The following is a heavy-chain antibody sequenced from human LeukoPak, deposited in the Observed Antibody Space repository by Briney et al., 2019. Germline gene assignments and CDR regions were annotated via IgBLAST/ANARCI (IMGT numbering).Heavy chain of an antibody. CDR3: ARDQSIAGPTTADY. Sequence: PGGSLRLSCAASGFTFSRFWMHWVRHAPGKGLVWVSRINTDASNTIYADSVKGRFTISRDNAKNTLSLQMNSLRAEDTAVYYCARDQSIAGPTTADYWGQGTLVTVSS. CDR1: GFTFSRFW. V-gene: IGHV3-74*01. J-gene: IGHJ4*02. CDR2: INTDASNT. D-gene: IGHD1-26*01.